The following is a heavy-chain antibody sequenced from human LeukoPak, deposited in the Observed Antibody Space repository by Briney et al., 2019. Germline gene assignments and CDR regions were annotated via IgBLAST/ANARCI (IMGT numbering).Heavy chain of an antibody. CDR3: ARDDYGSGSWNDY. J-gene: IGHJ4*02. Sequence: GGSLRLSCAASGFTFDDYGMSWVRQAPGKGLEWVSGIIWSGSSTGYADSVKGRFTISRDNAKNSLYLQMNSLRAEDTALYYCARDDYGSGSWNDYWGQGTLVTVSS. CDR2: IIWSGSST. V-gene: IGHV3-20*04. D-gene: IGHD3-10*01. CDR1: GFTFDDYG.